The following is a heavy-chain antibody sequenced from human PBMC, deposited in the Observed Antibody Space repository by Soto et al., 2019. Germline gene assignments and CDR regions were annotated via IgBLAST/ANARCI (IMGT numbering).Heavy chain of an antibody. CDR1: GHSFTTYW. V-gene: IGHV5-51*01. D-gene: IGHD3-10*01. Sequence: GESLKISCEDSGHSFTTYWIAWVRQMPGKGLEWMGIIYPGDSRTTYSPSFQGQVTISADKSISTAYLQWSSLKASDTAMYYCASPAHYGSGSYYNPPSFDYWGQGTLVTVSS. J-gene: IGHJ4*02. CDR2: IYPGDSRT. CDR3: ASPAHYGSGSYYNPPSFDY.